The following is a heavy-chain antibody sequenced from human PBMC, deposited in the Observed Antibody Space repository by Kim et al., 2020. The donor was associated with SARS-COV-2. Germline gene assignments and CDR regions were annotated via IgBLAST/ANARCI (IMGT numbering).Heavy chain of an antibody. D-gene: IGHD3-22*01. CDR1: GFTFSRHA. V-gene: IGHV3-30-3*01. Sequence: GGSPRLSCAASGFTFSRHAMNWVRQAPGKGLEWVAVISYDGSNKYYADSVKGRVTVSRDNSMNTLFLQMNSLRAEDTAVYYCARVDYYDSSGYSQYWGQGTLVTVSS. CDR2: ISYDGSNK. CDR3: ARVDYYDSSGYSQY. J-gene: IGHJ4*02.